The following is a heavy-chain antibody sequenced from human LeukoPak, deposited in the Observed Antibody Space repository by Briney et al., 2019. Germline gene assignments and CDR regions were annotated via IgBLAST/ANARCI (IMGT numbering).Heavy chain of an antibody. CDR3: ARVRGFSRSYPFDY. D-gene: IGHD1-26*01. CDR2: INPSDGAT. CDR1: GYTFTNYY. V-gene: IGHV1-46*01. Sequence: ASVKVSCKASGYTFTNYYIQWLRQAPGQGLECMGVINPSDGATTYAQKFQGRVTMTRDTSTSTLYMELSSLTSEDTAVYYCARVRGFSRSYPFDYWGQGTLVTVSS. J-gene: IGHJ4*02.